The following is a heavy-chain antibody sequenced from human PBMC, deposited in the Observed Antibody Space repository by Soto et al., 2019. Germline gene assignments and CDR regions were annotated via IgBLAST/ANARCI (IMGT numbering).Heavy chain of an antibody. D-gene: IGHD2-21*02. Sequence: GESLKISCKGSGYSFTSYWIGWVRQMPGKGLEWMGIIYPGDSDTRYSPSFQGQVTISADKSISTAYLQWSSLKASDTTMYYCERQGVYCGGDCYQTTGYYHYGMDVWGQGNTVIVSS. J-gene: IGHJ6*02. CDR3: ERQGVYCGGDCYQTTGYYHYGMDV. CDR1: GYSFTSYW. CDR2: IYPGDSDT. V-gene: IGHV5-51*01.